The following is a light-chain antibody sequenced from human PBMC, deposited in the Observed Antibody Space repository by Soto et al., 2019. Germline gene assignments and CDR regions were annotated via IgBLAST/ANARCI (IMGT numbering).Light chain of an antibody. CDR3: QQYGTSSYT. Sequence: EIVLTQSPGTLSLSPGERATLSCRASQSVSSSYLAWYQQKPGQTPRLLIYAAYSRATGIPDRFSGSGSGTALSISMTGVEPKDLAVYCCQQYGTSSYTLGQGTKLEI. J-gene: IGKJ2*01. CDR1: QSVSSSY. CDR2: AAY. V-gene: IGKV3-20*01.